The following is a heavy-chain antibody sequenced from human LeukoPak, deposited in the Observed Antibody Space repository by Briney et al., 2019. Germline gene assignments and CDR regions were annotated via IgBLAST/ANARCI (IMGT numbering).Heavy chain of an antibody. CDR1: GFTFTSFG. CDR2: ISGSGGST. D-gene: IGHD3-22*01. J-gene: IGHJ3*01. V-gene: IGHV3-23*01. CDR3: AKDFGLDSRGLSDDFDF. Sequence: GGTLRLSCAVSGFTFTSFGISWVRQAPGEGLEWVSAISGSGGSTSYADSVKGRFTISRDNSRNTLYRQMNSLRPEDTAFNNCAKDFGLDSRGLSDDFDFWGQGTMVTVSS.